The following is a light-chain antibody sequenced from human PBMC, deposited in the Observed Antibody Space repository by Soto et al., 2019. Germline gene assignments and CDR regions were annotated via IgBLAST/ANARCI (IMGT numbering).Light chain of an antibody. Sequence: DIVMTQSTDSLAVSLGERATINCKSSQSLFFSSDNRNNLTWYQQKSGQPPKLLISWASTRESGVPDRFSGSGSGTDFTLTISSLQAEDVAVYYCHQHYSSPYTFGQGTELEI. CDR2: WAS. V-gene: IGKV4-1*01. CDR3: HQHYSSPYT. J-gene: IGKJ2*01. CDR1: QSLFFSSDNRNN.